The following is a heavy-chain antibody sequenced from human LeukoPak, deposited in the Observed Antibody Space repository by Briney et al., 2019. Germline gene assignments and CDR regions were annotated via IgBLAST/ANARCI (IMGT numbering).Heavy chain of an antibody. J-gene: IGHJ6*03. Sequence: PGGSLRLSCEASGFSFSTREMNWVRQAPGKGPEWVSYIISRGSTIYYADSVQGRFTTSRDNAKNLLFLQMNSLRPEDTGVYYCARIDRDFYYMDVWGKGTTVTVSS. D-gene: IGHD3-22*01. CDR1: GFSFSTRE. CDR3: ARIDRDFYYMDV. CDR2: IISRGSTI. V-gene: IGHV3-48*03.